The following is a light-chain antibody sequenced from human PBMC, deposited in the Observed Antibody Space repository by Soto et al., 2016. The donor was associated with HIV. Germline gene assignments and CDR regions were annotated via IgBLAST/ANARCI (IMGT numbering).Light chain of an antibody. J-gene: IGLJ3*02. CDR2: DDS. CDR3: QVWDIHSHHVV. V-gene: IGLV3-21*03. Sequence: SYELTQPPSVSVAPGKTARITCGGNNIGSKSVHWYQQRPGQAPVLVVYDDSDRPLGIPERFSGTNSENTATLTISRVEAGDEADYYCQVWDIHSHHVVFGGGTRVTVL. CDR1: NIGSKS.